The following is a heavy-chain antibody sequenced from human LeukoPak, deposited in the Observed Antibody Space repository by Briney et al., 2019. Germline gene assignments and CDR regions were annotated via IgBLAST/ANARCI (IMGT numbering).Heavy chain of an antibody. Sequence: SETLSLTCSVSGGSITNFYWSWIRQPPGKGLEWIGSIYHSGSSTYNDSLKSRVSMSIDTSKKLFSLNLSPVTATDTAMYYCARRGSWSGKCAFDVWGQGTLVTVSS. CDR2: IYHSGSS. CDR1: GGSITNFY. V-gene: IGHV4-59*08. J-gene: IGHJ3*01. CDR3: ARRGSWSGKCAFDV. D-gene: IGHD6-13*01.